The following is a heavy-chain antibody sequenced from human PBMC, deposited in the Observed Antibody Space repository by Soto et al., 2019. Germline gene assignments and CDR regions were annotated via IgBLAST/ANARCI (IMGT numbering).Heavy chain of an antibody. CDR1: GYSFTSYW. D-gene: IGHD2-15*01. CDR2: IDPSDSYT. CDR3: ARPNGYCSGGSCYSSYYGMDV. V-gene: IGHV5-10-1*01. Sequence: GESLKISCKGSGYSFTSYWISWVRQMPGKGLEWMGRIDPSDSYTNYSPSFQGHVTISADESISTAYLQWSSLKASDTAMYYCARPNGYCSGGSCYSSYYGMDVWGQGTTVTVSS. J-gene: IGHJ6*02.